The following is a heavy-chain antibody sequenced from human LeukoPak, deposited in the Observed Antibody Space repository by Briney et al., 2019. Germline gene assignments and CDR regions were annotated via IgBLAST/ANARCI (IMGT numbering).Heavy chain of an antibody. Sequence: GGSLRLSCAAPGFTFSSYAMSWVRQAPGKGLEWVSAISGSGGSTYYADSVKGRFTISRDNSKNTLYLQMNSLRAEDTAVYYCAKGVDIVVVPAAFGYYYYGMDVWGQGTTVTVSS. J-gene: IGHJ6*02. D-gene: IGHD2-2*01. V-gene: IGHV3-23*01. CDR1: GFTFSSYA. CDR3: AKGVDIVVVPAAFGYYYYGMDV. CDR2: ISGSGGST.